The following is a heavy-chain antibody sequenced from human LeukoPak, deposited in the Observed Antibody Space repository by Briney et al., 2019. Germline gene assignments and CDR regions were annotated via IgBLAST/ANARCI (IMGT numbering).Heavy chain of an antibody. CDR2: IKPDGSEK. CDR1: GLIFSKYW. D-gene: IGHD3-9*01. J-gene: IGHJ4*02. CDR3: ARDRRDILTGYLDY. Sequence: PGGSLRLSCAASGLIFSKYWMTWVRQAPGKGLEWVASIKPDGSEKYYLDSVKGRFTISRDNARDSLYLQMNSLRAEDTAVYYCARDRRDILTGYLDYWGQGTLVTVSS. V-gene: IGHV3-7*01.